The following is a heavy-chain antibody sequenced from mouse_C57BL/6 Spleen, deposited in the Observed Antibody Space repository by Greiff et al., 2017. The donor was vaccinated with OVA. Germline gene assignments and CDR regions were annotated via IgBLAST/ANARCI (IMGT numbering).Heavy chain of an antibody. Sequence: QVQLQQPGTELVKPGASVKLSCKASGYTFTSYWMHWVKQRPGQGLEWIGNINPSNGGTNYNEKFKSKATLTVDKSSSTAYMQLRSLTSAVSSVYYCARRGYQFLYYAMDYWGPGTSVTVSS. CDR3: ARRGYQFLYYAMDY. CDR1: GYTFTSYW. CDR2: INPSNGGT. D-gene: IGHD2-2*01. V-gene: IGHV1-53*01. J-gene: IGHJ4*01.